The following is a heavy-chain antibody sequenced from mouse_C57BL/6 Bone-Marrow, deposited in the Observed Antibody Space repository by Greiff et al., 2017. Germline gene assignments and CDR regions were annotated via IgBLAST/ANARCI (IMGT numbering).Heavy chain of an antibody. Sequence: VQLKESGAELVRPGASVKLSCTASGFNIKDDYMHWVKQRPEQGLEWIGWLDPENGDTEYASKFQGKATITADTSSNTAYLQLSSLTSEDTAVYYCTMYDYDEGYAMDYWGQGTSVTVSS. CDR1: GFNIKDDY. V-gene: IGHV14-4*01. D-gene: IGHD2-4*01. CDR2: LDPENGDT. J-gene: IGHJ4*01. CDR3: TMYDYDEGYAMDY.